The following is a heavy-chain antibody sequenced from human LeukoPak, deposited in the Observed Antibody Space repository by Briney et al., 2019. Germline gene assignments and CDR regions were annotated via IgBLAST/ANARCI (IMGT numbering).Heavy chain of an antibody. J-gene: IGHJ4*02. CDR2: IGTEADP. V-gene: IGHV3-13*04. CDR1: GFKFSNSD. D-gene: IGHD4-17*01. Sequence: GGSLRLSCAASGFKFSNSDMHWVRQSAGRGLEWVSTIGTEADPFYPGSVKGRFTISRDNAKDSLYLQMNSLRVEDTGVYYCARDPPSGPTVTTLDYWGQGTLVTVSS. CDR3: ARDPPSGPTVTTLDY.